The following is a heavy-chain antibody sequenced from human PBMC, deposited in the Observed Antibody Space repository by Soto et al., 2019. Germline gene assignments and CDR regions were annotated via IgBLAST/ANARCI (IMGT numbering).Heavy chain of an antibody. CDR1: GGTFSSNT. CDR3: TIAPPVDAFEI. V-gene: IGHV1-69*02. J-gene: IGHJ3*02. CDR2: IIPMLGIT. Sequence: QVQLVQSGAEVKKPGSSVKVSCKASGGTFSSNTVSWVRQAPGQGLEWMGRIIPMLGITTYTQKFQGRVTISADKSTSTAYIFLVSLTYADTAVYYCTIAPPVDAFEIWGQGTMVTVSS.